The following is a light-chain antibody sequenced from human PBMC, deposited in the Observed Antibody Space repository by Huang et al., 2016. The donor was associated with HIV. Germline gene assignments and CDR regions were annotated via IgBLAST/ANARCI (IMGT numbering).Light chain of an antibody. CDR3: QQHSYWPIT. Sequence: DIVLTQSPATLSLSPGERATVSCRASQSVSTFLAWYQHKPGQAPRLLSFVASNRASGVPARFSGTGSGTDFTLTISSLEPSDVAVYYCQQHSYWPITFGRGTRLEI. CDR2: VAS. J-gene: IGKJ5*01. CDR1: QSVSTF. V-gene: IGKV3-11*01.